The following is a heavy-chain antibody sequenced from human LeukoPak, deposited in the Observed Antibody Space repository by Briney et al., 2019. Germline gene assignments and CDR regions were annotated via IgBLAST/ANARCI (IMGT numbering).Heavy chain of an antibody. J-gene: IGHJ5*02. CDR3: ARDASLYDRISDNNWFDP. CDR1: GFTFSSYS. V-gene: IGHV3-21*01. CDR2: ISSSSSYI. D-gene: IGHD1-14*01. Sequence: PGGSLRLSCAASGFTFSSYSMNWVRQAPGKGLEWVSSISSSSSYIYYADSVKGRFTISRDNAKNSLYLQMNSLRAEDTAVYYCARDASLYDRISDNNWFDPWGQGTLVTVSS.